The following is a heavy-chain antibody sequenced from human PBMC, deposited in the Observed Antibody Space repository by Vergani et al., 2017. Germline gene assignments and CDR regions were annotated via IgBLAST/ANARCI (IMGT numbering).Heavy chain of an antibody. CDR2: IKSKTDGGTT. CDR1: GFTFSNAW. J-gene: IGHJ6*03. Sequence: EVQLVESGGGLVKPGGSLRLSCAASGFTFSNAWMSWVRQAPGKGLEWVGRIKSKTDGGTTDYAAPVKGRFTISRDDSKNTLYLQMNSLKTEDTAVYYCTTVGLGISTPIPEDYYYMDIWGKGTTVTVSS. D-gene: IGHD7-27*01. CDR3: TTVGLGISTPIPEDYYYMDI. V-gene: IGHV3-15*01.